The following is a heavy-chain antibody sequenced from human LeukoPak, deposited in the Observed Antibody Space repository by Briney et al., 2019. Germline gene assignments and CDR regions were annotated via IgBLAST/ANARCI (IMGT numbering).Heavy chain of an antibody. D-gene: IGHD5-18*01. V-gene: IGHV1-2*02. CDR3: ARGVYSHGYDY. CDR2: IIPNSGGT. J-gene: IGHJ4*02. Sequence: GASVKVSCKASGYTFSDYFLHWVRQAPGQGFEWMGWIIPNSGGTNYAQRFQGRVTMTRDTSISTVYMELTRLTSDDTAVYYCARGVYSHGYDYWGQGTLVTVSS. CDR1: GYTFSDYF.